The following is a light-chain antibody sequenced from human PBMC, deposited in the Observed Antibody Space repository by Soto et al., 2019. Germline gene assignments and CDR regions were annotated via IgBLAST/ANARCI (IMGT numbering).Light chain of an antibody. V-gene: IGKV1-5*01. CDR1: QSISSW. CDR3: QHYNSYSEA. CDR2: DAS. Sequence: DIQMTQSPSYVSASVGDRVTITCRASQSISSWLAWYQQKPGKAPKLLIYDASNLESGVPSRFSGSGSGTEFTLTISSLQPDDSATYYCQHYNSYSEAFGQGTKVDIK. J-gene: IGKJ1*01.